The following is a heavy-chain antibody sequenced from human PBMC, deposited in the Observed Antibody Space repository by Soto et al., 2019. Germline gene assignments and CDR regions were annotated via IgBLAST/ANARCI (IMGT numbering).Heavy chain of an antibody. Sequence: QVQLVESGGGVVQPGRSLRLSCAASGFTVSSYTMHWVRQAPGQGLEWVAVISSDGNHKYYTDSVKGRFTISRDTSTNTLYLQMNSLRAEDTAVYYCARWEQPLFDYWGQGILVTVSS. CDR3: ARWEQPLFDY. D-gene: IGHD1-26*01. J-gene: IGHJ4*02. CDR2: ISSDGNHK. CDR1: GFTVSSYT. V-gene: IGHV3-30-3*01.